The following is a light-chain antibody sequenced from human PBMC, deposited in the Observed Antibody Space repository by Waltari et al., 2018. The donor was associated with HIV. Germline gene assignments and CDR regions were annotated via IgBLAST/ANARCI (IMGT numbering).Light chain of an antibody. CDR2: DAS. V-gene: IGKV3-15*01. Sequence: ILLTQSPATLSVFPGDIATLSCSASQSASTKLAWYRQKPGQSPRLLIYDASNRATGIPARFSGSGSGTEFTLTIISLQSEDCALYVCQQYSTWPPWTFGQGTQLEIK. CDR1: QSASTK. CDR3: QQYSTWPPWT. J-gene: IGKJ1*01.